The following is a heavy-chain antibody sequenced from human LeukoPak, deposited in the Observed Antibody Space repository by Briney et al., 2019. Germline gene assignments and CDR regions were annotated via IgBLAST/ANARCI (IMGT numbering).Heavy chain of an antibody. Sequence: PGGSLRLSCAASGFTFDDYAMHWVRQAPGKGLEWVSVIYSGGSTYYADSVKGRFTISRDNSKNTLYLQMNSLRAEDTAVYYCAREYYDSSGYYLGYWGQGTLVTVSS. CDR2: IYSGGST. V-gene: IGHV3-66*01. CDR3: AREYYDSSGYYLGY. D-gene: IGHD3-22*01. J-gene: IGHJ4*02. CDR1: GFTFDDYA.